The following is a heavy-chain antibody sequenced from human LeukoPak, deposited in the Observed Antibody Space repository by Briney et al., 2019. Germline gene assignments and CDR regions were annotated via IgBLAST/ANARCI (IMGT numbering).Heavy chain of an antibody. Sequence: ASVKVSCKVSGYTLTELSMHWVRQAPGKGLEWMGSFDPEDGETIYAQKFQGRVTMTEDTSTDTAYMELSSLRSEDTAVYYCTAAGTGYYGMDVWGKGTTVTVSS. CDR1: GYTLTELS. V-gene: IGHV1-24*01. CDR2: FDPEDGET. J-gene: IGHJ6*04. D-gene: IGHD6-13*01. CDR3: TAAGTGYYGMDV.